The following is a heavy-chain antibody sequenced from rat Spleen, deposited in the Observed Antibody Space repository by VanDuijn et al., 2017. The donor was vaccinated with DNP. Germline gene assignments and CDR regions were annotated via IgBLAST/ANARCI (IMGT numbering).Heavy chain of an antibody. V-gene: IGHV4-2*01. CDR3: ARAPDLPGYGVMDV. D-gene: IGHD1-4*01. Sequence: EVKLVESGGGLVQPGRSLKLSCAASGFNFNDYWMAWVRQAPGKGLEWIGEINKVSSTINYNPSLKDKFTISRDNAQSTLYLQISKLGSEDTAIYDCARAPDLPGYGVMDVWCQGTSVTVSS. CDR1: GFNFNDYW. CDR2: INKVSSTI. J-gene: IGHJ4*01.